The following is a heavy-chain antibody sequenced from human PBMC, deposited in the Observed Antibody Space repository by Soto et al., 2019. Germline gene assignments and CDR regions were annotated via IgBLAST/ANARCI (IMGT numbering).Heavy chain of an antibody. Sequence: SETLSLTCTVSGGSISSSSYYWGWIRQPPGKGLEWIGSIYYSGSTYYNPSLKSRVTISVDTSKNQFSLKLSSVTAADTAVYYCASYYGDRASWGQGTLVTVSS. CDR3: ASYYGDRAS. J-gene: IGHJ5*02. CDR2: IYYSGST. V-gene: IGHV4-39*01. D-gene: IGHD4-17*01. CDR1: GGSISSSSYY.